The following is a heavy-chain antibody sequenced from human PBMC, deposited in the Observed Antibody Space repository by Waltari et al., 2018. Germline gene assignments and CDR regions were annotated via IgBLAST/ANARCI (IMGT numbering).Heavy chain of an antibody. CDR1: GFTFSSYS. D-gene: IGHD2-15*01. CDR2: ISSSRSYI. J-gene: IGHJ6*03. V-gene: IGHV3-21*01. Sequence: EVQLVESGGGLVKPGGSLRLSCAASGFTFSSYSMNWVRQAPGKGLEWVSSISSSRSYIYYADSVKGRFTISRDNAKNSLYLQMNSLRAEDTAVYYCARDPRHLIANYYMDVWGKGTTVTVSS. CDR3: ARDPRHLIANYYMDV.